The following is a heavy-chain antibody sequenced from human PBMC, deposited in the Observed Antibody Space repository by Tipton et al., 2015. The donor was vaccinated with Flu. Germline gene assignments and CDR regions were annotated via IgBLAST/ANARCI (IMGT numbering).Heavy chain of an antibody. D-gene: IGHD4-11*01. CDR2: IHYTGST. CDR3: ARDGGDYSKPYGLDV. V-gene: IGHV4-59*01. J-gene: IGHJ6*02. Sequence: TLSLTCTVSGGSISGYYWMWIRLPPGEGLEWLGYIHYTGSTNYNPSFRSRVTFSVDTSKNQFSLKLTSVTAADTAVYYCARDGGDYSKPYGLDVWGQGTSVTISS. CDR1: GGSISGYY.